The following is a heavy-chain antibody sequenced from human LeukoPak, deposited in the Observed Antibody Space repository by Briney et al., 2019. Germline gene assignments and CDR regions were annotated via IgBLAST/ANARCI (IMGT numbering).Heavy chain of an antibody. D-gene: IGHD2-15*01. V-gene: IGHV4-61*01. Sequence: SETLSLTCTVSGGSLSSRNYYWSWIRQPPGKGLEWIGYIYYSGSTNYNASLTNRVTISVDTSKNQFSLKLSSVTAADTAVYYCAREVGYCSGGSCYSYFDYWGQGTLVTVSS. J-gene: IGHJ4*02. CDR1: GGSLSSRNYY. CDR2: IYYSGST. CDR3: AREVGYCSGGSCYSYFDY.